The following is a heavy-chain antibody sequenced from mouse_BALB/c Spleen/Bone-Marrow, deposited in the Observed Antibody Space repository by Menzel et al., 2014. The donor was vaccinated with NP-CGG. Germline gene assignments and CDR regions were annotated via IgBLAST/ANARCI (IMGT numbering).Heavy chain of an antibody. D-gene: IGHD1-3*01. V-gene: IGHV3-1*02. J-gene: IGHJ3*01. CDR3: ARWGKGAWFAY. CDR2: IHYSGIT. CDR1: DYSITSGYS. Sequence: EVQLVESGPDLVKPSQSLSLTCTVTDYSITSGYSWHWIRQFPGNKLEWMGYIHYSGITNYSPSLKSRISFTRDTSKNQFFLRLNSVTTEDTATYYCARWGKGAWFAYWGQGTLVTVSA.